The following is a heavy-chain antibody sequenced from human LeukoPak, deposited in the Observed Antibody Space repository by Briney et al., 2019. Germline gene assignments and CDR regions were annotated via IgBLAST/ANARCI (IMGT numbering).Heavy chain of an antibody. V-gene: IGHV1-46*01. CDR1: VYTFTSYY. CDR3: ARDGELHYGSGNPPSYYYGMDV. D-gene: IGHD3-10*01. CDR2: INPSGGST. Sequence: GASVKVSCKASVYTFTSYYMHWVRQAPGQGLEWMGIINPSGGSTSYAQKFQGRVTMTRDTSTSTVYMELSSLRSEDTAVYYCARDGELHYGSGNPPSYYYGMDVWGQGTTVTVSS. J-gene: IGHJ6*02.